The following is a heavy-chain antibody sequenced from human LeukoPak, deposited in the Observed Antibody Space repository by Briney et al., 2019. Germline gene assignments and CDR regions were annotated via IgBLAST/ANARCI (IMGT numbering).Heavy chain of an antibody. D-gene: IGHD4-17*01. V-gene: IGHV3-21*01. CDR2: ISSSSSYI. Sequence: GGSLRLSCAASGFTFSSYSMNWVRQAPGKGLEWVSSISSSSSYIYYADSVKGRFTISRDNAKNSLYLQMNSLRAEDTAVYYCARVDYGDYVLDYWGQGTLVTVSS. CDR3: ARVDYGDYVLDY. J-gene: IGHJ4*02. CDR1: GFTFSSYS.